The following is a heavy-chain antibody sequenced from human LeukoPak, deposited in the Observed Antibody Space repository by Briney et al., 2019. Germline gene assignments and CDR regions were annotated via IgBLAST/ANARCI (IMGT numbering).Heavy chain of an antibody. CDR3: ARDYDYVWGTYRYTRAFDY. V-gene: IGHV1-18*01. J-gene: IGHJ4*02. CDR2: ISAYNGNT. CDR1: GGTFSSYA. Sequence: ASVKVSCKASGGTFSSYAISWVRQAPGQGLEWMGWISAYNGNTNNAQKFQGRVTMATDTSTSTAYMELRSLRSDDTAVYYCARDYDYVWGTYRYTRAFDYWGQGTLVTVSS. D-gene: IGHD3-16*02.